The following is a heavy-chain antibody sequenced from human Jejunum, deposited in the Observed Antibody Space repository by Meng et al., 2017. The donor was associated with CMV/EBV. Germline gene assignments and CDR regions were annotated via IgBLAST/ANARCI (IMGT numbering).Heavy chain of an antibody. J-gene: IGHJ5*02. Sequence: GPRLVNPSQPLSPTCASPGDSISSHSACWNWIRQSPSRGLEWLGRTYYKPKGYSDYAESDKSRIIISPDTSRNQFSLQLSSVIPEDTAVYYCTSDQPPLTGTYRWFDPWGQGILVTVSS. D-gene: IGHD3-16*02. CDR2: TYYKPKGYS. V-gene: IGHV6-1*01. CDR3: TSDQPPLTGTYRWFDP. CDR1: GDSISSHSAC.